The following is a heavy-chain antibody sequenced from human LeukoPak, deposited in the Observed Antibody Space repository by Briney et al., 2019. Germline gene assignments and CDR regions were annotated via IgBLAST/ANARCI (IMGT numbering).Heavy chain of an antibody. Sequence: SETLSLTCAVYGGSFSGYYWSWIRQPPGKGLEWIGEINHSGSTNYNPSLKSRVTISVDTSKNQLSLKLSSVTAADTAVYYCARGERSWNYDYGHGRLNWFDPWGQGTLVTVSS. V-gene: IGHV4-34*01. CDR2: INHSGST. D-gene: IGHD1-7*01. CDR1: GGSFSGYY. CDR3: ARGERSWNYDYGHGRLNWFDP. J-gene: IGHJ5*02.